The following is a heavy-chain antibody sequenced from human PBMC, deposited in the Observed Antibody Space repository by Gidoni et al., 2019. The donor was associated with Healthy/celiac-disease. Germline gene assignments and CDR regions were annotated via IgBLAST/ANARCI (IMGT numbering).Heavy chain of an antibody. V-gene: IGHV4-34*01. CDR2: INHSGST. D-gene: IGHD2-21*01. CDR3: ARSSPMIAIRKWFYY. J-gene: IGHJ4*02. Sequence: QVQLQQWGAGLLKPSETLSLTCAVYGGSFSGYYWSWIRQPPGKGLEWIGEINHSGSTNYNPSLKSRVTISVDTSKNQFSLKLSSVTAADTAVYYCARSSPMIAIRKWFYYWGQGTLVTVSS. CDR1: GGSFSGYY.